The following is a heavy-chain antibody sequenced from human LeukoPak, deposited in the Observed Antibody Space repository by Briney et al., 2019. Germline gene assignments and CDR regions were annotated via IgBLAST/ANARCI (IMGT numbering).Heavy chain of an antibody. CDR2: MHYSGST. CDR3: ARRASDWSFDY. Sequence: PSETLSLTCAVSGGSISNSRYYWGWIRQTPGKGLEWIGTMHYSGSTYYNPYLKSRVTISVDTSKNQFSLKLSSVTAADTAAFYCARRASDWSFDYWGQGTLVSVSS. D-gene: IGHD6-19*01. CDR1: GGSISNSRYY. J-gene: IGHJ4*02. V-gene: IGHV4-39*01.